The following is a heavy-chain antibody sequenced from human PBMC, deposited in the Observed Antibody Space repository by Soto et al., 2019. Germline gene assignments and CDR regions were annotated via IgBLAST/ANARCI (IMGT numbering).Heavy chain of an antibody. CDR3: ARGYCSGGNCYSGMDV. Sequence: ASVKVSCKASGGTFSTHAIIWVRQAPGHGLEWMGGIIPISGTTYYTQKFQGRVTITADEPTSTAFMELSSLKSVDTAVFYCARGYCSGGNCYSGMDVWGQGTMVTVSS. D-gene: IGHD2-15*01. CDR2: IIPISGTT. V-gene: IGHV1-69*13. J-gene: IGHJ6*02. CDR1: GGTFSTHA.